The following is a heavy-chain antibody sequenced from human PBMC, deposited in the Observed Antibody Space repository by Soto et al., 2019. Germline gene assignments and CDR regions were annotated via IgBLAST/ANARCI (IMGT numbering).Heavy chain of an antibody. V-gene: IGHV1-69*06. CDR3: ARGRRYYDILTGYYPTLYYYYYYGMDF. Sequence: KVSCKSSGGTFSSYAISWVRQAPGQGLEWMGGIIPIFGTANYAQKFQGRVTITADKSTSTAYMELSSLRSEDTAVYYCARGRRYYDILTGYYPTLYYYYYYGMDFWGQGTTVSVSS. J-gene: IGHJ6*02. CDR2: IIPIFGTA. CDR1: GGTFSSYA. D-gene: IGHD3-9*01.